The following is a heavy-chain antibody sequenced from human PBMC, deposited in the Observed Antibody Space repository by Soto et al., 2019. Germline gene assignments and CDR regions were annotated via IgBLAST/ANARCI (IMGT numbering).Heavy chain of an antibody. CDR3: ASPIVVVPAARGYCSGGSCYSRSV. CDR2: ISGSGGST. V-gene: IGHV3-23*01. CDR1: GFTFSSYA. Sequence: PGGSLRLSCAASGFTFSSYAMSWVRQAPGKGLEWVSAISGSGGSTYYADSVKGRFTISRDNSKNTLYLQMNSLRAEDTAVYYCASPIVVVPAARGYCSGGSCYSRSVWGQGTTVTVSS. D-gene: IGHD2-15*01. J-gene: IGHJ6*02.